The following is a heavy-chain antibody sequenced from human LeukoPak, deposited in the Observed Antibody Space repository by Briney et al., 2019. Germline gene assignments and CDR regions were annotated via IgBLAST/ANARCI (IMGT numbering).Heavy chain of an antibody. Sequence: GRSLRLSCAASGFTFSSYAMHWVRQAPGKGLEWVAVISYDGSNKYYADSVKGRFTISRDNAKNSLYLQMNSLRAEDTAVYYCAAVNYYYYKDVWGKGTTVTVSS. CDR2: ISYDGSNK. J-gene: IGHJ6*03. D-gene: IGHD3-16*02. CDR3: AAVNYYYYKDV. V-gene: IGHV3-30-3*01. CDR1: GFTFSSYA.